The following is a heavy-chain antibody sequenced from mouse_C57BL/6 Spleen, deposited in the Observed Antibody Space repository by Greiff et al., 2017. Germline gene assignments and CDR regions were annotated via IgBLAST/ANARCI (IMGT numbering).Heavy chain of an antibody. CDR1: GFSLTSYA. CDR3: ARLPTIVTPYYAMDY. CDR2: IWTGGGT. D-gene: IGHD2-5*01. Sequence: VQLQQSGPGLVAPSQSLSITCTVSGFSLTSYAISWVRQPPGKGLEWLGVIWTGGGTNYNSALKSRLSISKDNSKSQVFLKMNSLQTDDTARYYCARLPTIVTPYYAMDYWGQGTSVTVSS. V-gene: IGHV2-9-1*01. J-gene: IGHJ4*01.